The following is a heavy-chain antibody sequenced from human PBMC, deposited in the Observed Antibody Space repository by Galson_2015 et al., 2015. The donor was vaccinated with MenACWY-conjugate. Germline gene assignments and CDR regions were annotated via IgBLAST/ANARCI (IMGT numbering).Heavy chain of an antibody. V-gene: IGHV4-61*01. CDR1: GGSVRSGSY. J-gene: IGHJ4*02. D-gene: IGHD1-14*01. CDR2: IYSSGNT. CDR3: AREYNK. Sequence: LSLTCTVSGGSVRSGSYWTWIRQPPGKGLEWIGPIYSSGNTKYNPSLKSRVTISLDMSKNQVSLKLSSVTAADTAVYYCAREYNKWGQGTLVTVSS.